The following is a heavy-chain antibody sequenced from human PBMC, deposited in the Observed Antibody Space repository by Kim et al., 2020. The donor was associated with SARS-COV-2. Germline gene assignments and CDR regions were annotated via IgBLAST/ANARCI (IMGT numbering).Heavy chain of an antibody. D-gene: IGHD6-13*01. CDR2: ISSTTGYT. Sequence: GGSLRLSCAASGFTFSDYYMSWIRQAPGKGLEWVSSISSTTGYTKYADSVKGRFTISRDNAKNSLPLQMHSLRAEDTAVYYCARVFLGSSSWYWVDSWGQGTPVTVSS. J-gene: IGHJ5*01. CDR1: GFTFSDYY. CDR3: ARVFLGSSSWYWVDS. V-gene: IGHV3-11*05.